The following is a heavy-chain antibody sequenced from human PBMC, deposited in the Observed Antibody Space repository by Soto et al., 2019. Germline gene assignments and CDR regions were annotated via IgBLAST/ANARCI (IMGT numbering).Heavy chain of an antibody. CDR2: SRDKVHSHTT. J-gene: IGHJ4*02. CDR3: ARGVVSTGYFDY. D-gene: IGHD5-12*01. V-gene: IGHV3-72*01. CDR1: GFTFSDHY. Sequence: EVQLAESGGGLVQPGGSLRLSCAASGFTFSDHYMDWVRQAPGKGLEWVGRSRDKVHSHTTEYAASVKGRFTISRGDSENALSLQMNSLKTEDTAVYYCARGVVSTGYFDYWGQGTRVTVSS.